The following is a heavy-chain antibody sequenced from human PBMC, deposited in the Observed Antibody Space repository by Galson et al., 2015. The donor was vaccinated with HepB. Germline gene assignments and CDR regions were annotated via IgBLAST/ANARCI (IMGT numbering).Heavy chain of an antibody. V-gene: IGHV2-5*02. CDR3: AHAGIVGATIS. CDR2: IYWDDDK. Sequence: PALVKPAQTLTLTCTFSGFSLSTSGVGVGWIRQPPGKALEWLALIYWDDDKRYSPSLKSRLTITKDTSKDQVVLTMTNMDPVDTATYYCAHAGIVGATISWGQGTLVTVSS. D-gene: IGHD1-26*01. CDR1: GFSLSTSGVG. J-gene: IGHJ5*02.